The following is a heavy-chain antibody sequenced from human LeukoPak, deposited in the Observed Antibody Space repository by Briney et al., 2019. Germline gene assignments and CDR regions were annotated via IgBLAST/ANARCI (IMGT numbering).Heavy chain of an antibody. Sequence: SETLSLTCTVSADSLSSGGHYWAWIRQLPGKGLESIGFIHHSGSSRHNPSLKDRVAISVDASRKQFAPRLSSVTAADTAIYYCARGGNRFGGFYFDYWGQGILVTVSS. CDR2: IHHSGSS. CDR1: ADSLSSGGHY. D-gene: IGHD3-10*01. CDR3: ARGGNRFGGFYFDY. J-gene: IGHJ4*02. V-gene: IGHV4-31*03.